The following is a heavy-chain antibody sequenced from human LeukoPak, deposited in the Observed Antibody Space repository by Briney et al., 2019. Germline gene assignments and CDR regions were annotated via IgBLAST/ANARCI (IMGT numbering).Heavy chain of an antibody. Sequence: SETLSLTCTVSGGSISSYYRSWIRQPPGKGLEWIGYIYYSERTNYNPSVKSRVTISVDTSKNLFSLKLSSLTAADTAVYYCACGRFGEFSFDHWGQGTLVNV. CDR3: ACGRFGEFSFDH. CDR1: GGSISSYY. J-gene: IGHJ4*02. CDR2: IYYSERT. V-gene: IGHV4-59*08. D-gene: IGHD3-10*01.